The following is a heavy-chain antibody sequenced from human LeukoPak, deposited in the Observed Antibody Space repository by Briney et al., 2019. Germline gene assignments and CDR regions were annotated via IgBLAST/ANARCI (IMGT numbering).Heavy chain of an antibody. J-gene: IGHJ4*02. CDR1: GFTFSSYA. CDR3: AKDSSTVTTSGTGGDY. V-gene: IGHV3-30*02. D-gene: IGHD4-17*01. Sequence: GGSLRLSCAASGFTFSSYAMHWVRQAPGKGLEWVAFILYDGSNKYYADSVKGRFTISRDNSRNTLHLQMNSLRVEDTAVYYCAKDSSTVTTSGTGGDYWGQGTLVTVSS. CDR2: ILYDGSNK.